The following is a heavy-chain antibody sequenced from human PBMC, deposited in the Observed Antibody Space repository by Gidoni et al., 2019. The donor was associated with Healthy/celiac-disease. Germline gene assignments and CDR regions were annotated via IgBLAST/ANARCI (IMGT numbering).Heavy chain of an antibody. Sequence: QLQLQESGPGLVKPSETLSLTCTVSGGSISSSSYYWGWIRQPPGKGLEWIGSIYYSWSTYYNPSLKSRVTISVDTSKNQFSLKLSSVTAADTAVYYCARVPINYYYYYYGMDVWGQGTTVTVSS. CDR1: GGSISSSSYY. CDR3: ARVPINYYYYYYGMDV. V-gene: IGHV4-39*07. CDR2: IYYSWST. J-gene: IGHJ6*02.